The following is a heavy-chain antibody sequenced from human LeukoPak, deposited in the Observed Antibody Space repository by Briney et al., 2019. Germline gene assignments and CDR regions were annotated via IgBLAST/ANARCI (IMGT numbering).Heavy chain of an antibody. CDR1: GFTFSGSA. CDR3: TRQDYDFWSGGNDY. D-gene: IGHD3-3*01. Sequence: GGSLRLSCAASGFTFSGSAMHWVRQASGKGLEWVGRTRSKANSYATAYAASVKGRFTISRDDSKNTAYLQMNSLKTEDTAVYYCTRQDYDFWSGGNDYWGQGTLVTVSS. V-gene: IGHV3-73*01. J-gene: IGHJ4*02. CDR2: TRSKANSYAT.